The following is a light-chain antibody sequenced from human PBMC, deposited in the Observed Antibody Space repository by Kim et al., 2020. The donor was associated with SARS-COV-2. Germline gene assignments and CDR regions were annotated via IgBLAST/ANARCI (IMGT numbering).Light chain of an antibody. V-gene: IGLV2-14*01. CDR2: EVS. CDR3: SSYTSSSTYV. Sequence: GHLITISCTGTSSDVGCYNFVSLDQQHPGNAPKLMIYEVSKRPSGVSHRFSGSKSGNTASLTISVLQAEDETDYYCSSYTSSSTYVFGTGTKVTVL. CDR1: SSDVGCYNF. J-gene: IGLJ1*01.